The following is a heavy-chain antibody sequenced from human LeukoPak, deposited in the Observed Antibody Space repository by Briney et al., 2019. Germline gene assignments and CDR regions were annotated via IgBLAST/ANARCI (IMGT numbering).Heavy chain of an antibody. J-gene: IGHJ1*01. CDR1: GFTFSSFW. V-gene: IGHV3-7*01. CDR2: IRQDGSEK. Sequence: GGSLRLSCAASGFTFSSFWMSWVRQAPGNGLEWVANIRQDGSEKYYVDSRNGRFTISRDNAKNSLFLQTNSLRVENTVLYYCASGGTRIAEYFQHWGQGTLVTVSS. CDR3: ASGGTRIAEYFQH. D-gene: IGHD1-1*01.